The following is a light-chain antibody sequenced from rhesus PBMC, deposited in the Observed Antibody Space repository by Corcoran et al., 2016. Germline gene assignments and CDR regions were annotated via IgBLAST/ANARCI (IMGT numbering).Light chain of an antibody. V-gene: IGKV1-38*01. CDR2: DAS. Sequence: DIQLTQSPSSLSASVGDRVTITCRASQGISRYLAWYQQNPGKAPKRLIYDASNLQSGVPSRFSGSGYGTDFTLTISSLKPEDFAVYYCQQRNSYPLTFGGGTKVEIK. CDR3: QQRNSYPLT. CDR1: QGISRY. J-gene: IGKJ4*01.